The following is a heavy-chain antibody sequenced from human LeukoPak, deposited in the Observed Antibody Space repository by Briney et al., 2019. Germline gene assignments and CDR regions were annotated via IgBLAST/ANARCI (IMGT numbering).Heavy chain of an antibody. V-gene: IGHV1-24*01. J-gene: IGHJ5*02. CDR1: GYTLTELS. CDR2: FDPEDGET. CDR3: ATGRYCSGGSCLSWVYWFDP. Sequence: GVSVKVSCKVSGYTLTELSMHWVRQAPGKGLERMGGFDPEDGETIYAQKFQGRVTMTEDTSTDTAYMELSSLRSEDTAVYYCATGRYCSGGSCLSWVYWFDPWGQGTLVTVSS. D-gene: IGHD2-15*01.